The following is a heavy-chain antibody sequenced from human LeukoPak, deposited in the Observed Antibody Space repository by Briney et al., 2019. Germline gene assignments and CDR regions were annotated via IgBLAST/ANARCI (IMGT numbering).Heavy chain of an antibody. CDR2: ISGSGGST. V-gene: IGHV3-23*01. J-gene: IGHJ4*02. D-gene: IGHD1-7*01. CDR3: AREPTGTGTPF. CDR1: GFTFSSYA. Sequence: PGGSLRLSCAASGFTFSSYAMSWVRQAPGKGLEWVSGISGSGGSTYYADSVKGRFTISRDNAKNSLYLQMNSLRAEDTAVYYCAREPTGTGTPFWGQGTLVTVSS.